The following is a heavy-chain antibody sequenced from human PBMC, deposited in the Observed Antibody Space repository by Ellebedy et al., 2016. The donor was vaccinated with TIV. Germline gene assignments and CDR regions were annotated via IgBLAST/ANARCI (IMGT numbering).Heavy chain of an antibody. D-gene: IGHD3-22*01. CDR3: ARGPFDSSGFGGKAPFDY. V-gene: IGHV3-64*01. Sequence: GESLKISCAASGFTFSSYAMQWVRQAPGKGLEYVSAISSNEGSTYYANSVKGRFTISRDNSKNTLYLQMGSLIAEDMAVYYCARGPFDSSGFGGKAPFDYWGQGTLVTVSS. CDR2: ISSNEGST. J-gene: IGHJ4*02. CDR1: GFTFSSYA.